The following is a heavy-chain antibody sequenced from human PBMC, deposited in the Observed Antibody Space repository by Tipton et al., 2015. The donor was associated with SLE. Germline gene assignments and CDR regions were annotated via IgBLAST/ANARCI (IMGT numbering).Heavy chain of an antibody. CDR2: IYYSGST. CDR3: ARVPRTFYYDYSGHFDY. CDR1: GGSISSGGSY. D-gene: IGHD3-22*01. V-gene: IGHV4-31*03. J-gene: IGHJ4*02. Sequence: TLSLTCTVSGGSISSGGSYWSWIRQNPGKGLEWIGFIYYSGSTYCNPSLKSRVSISVDTSKNQFSLKLRSVTAADTAVYYCARVPRTFYYDYSGHFDYWGPGTLVTVSS.